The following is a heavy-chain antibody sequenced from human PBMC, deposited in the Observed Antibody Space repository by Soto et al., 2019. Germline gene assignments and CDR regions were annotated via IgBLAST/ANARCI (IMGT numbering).Heavy chain of an antibody. CDR1: GFPLGAPY. Sequence: QVQLVESGGGLARPGGSWRLSWAAPGFPLGAPYITWIRRPPGKGLEWLSYISVSGDTIYYADSVKGRFTVSRDNAKNSLYLQMNSLRAEDTAVYYCASDPYYYASQYWGQGTLVTVSS. CDR2: ISVSGDTI. V-gene: IGHV3-11*01. J-gene: IGHJ4*02. D-gene: IGHD3-10*01. CDR3: ASDPYYYASQY.